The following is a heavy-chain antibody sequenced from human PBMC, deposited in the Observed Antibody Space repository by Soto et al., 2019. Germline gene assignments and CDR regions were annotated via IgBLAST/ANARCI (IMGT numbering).Heavy chain of an antibody. V-gene: IGHV3-30*18. CDR3: AKELAGMYGMDV. J-gene: IGHJ6*02. CDR1: GFTFSSYG. Sequence: QVQLVESGGGVVQPGRSLRLSCAASGFTFSSYGMHWVRQAPGKGLEWVAVISYDGSNKYYADSVKGRFTISRDNSKNTLYLQMNSLRAEDTAVYYCAKELAGMYGMDVWGQGTTVTVSS. CDR2: ISYDGSNK. D-gene: IGHD1-20*01.